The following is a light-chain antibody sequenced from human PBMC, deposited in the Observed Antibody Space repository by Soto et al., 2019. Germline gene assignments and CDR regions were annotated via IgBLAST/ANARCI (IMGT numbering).Light chain of an antibody. CDR2: DAS. V-gene: IGKV3-15*01. CDR3: QQYNNRPPVT. CDR1: QSVNSK. J-gene: IGKJ4*01. Sequence: EIVMTQSPATLSVSPGERATLSCRASQSVNSKLAWYQVKPGQAPRLLMYDASTRATGIPDRFSGSGSGTEFTLTISSLQSEDFAVYYCQQYNNRPPVTFGGGTKVEIK.